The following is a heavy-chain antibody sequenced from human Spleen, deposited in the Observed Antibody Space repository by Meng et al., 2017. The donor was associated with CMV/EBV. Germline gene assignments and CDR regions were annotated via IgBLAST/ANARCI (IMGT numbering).Heavy chain of an antibody. CDR2: INSDGSST. Sequence: GGSLRLSCAASGFTFSHYAMHWVRQAPGKGLVWVSRINSDGSSTSYADSVKGRFTISRDNAKNTLYLQMNSLRAEDTAVYYCARVYSSGWYLGYWGQGTLVTVSS. CDR1: GFTFSHYA. D-gene: IGHD6-19*01. V-gene: IGHV3-74*01. J-gene: IGHJ4*02. CDR3: ARVYSSGWYLGY.